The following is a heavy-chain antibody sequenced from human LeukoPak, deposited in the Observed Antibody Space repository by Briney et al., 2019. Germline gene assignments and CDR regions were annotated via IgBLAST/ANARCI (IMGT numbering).Heavy chain of an antibody. J-gene: IGHJ4*02. CDR3: ARARGYCSGGSCYFDY. CDR2: ISAYNGNT. D-gene: IGHD2-15*01. CDR1: GYTFTSYG. Sequence: ASVKVSCKASGYTFTSYGISWVRQAPGQGLEWTGWISAYNGNTNYAQKLQGRVTMTTDTSTSTAYMELRSLRSDDTAVYYCARARGYCSGGSCYFDYWGQGTLVTVSS. V-gene: IGHV1-18*01.